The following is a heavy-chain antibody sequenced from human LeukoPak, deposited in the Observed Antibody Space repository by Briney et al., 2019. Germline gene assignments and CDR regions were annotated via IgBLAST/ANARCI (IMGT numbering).Heavy chain of an antibody. CDR3: ARVGRGYCSGGSCYSILYYYYGMDV. D-gene: IGHD2-15*01. V-gene: IGHV4-4*02. Sequence: SGTLSLTCAVSGGSISSSNWWSWVRQPPGKGLEWIGEIYHSGSTNYNPSLKSRVTISVDKSKNQFSLKLSSVTAADTAVYYCARVGRGYCSGGSCYSILYYYYGMDVRGQGTTVTVSS. CDR1: GGSISSSNW. CDR2: IYHSGST. J-gene: IGHJ6*02.